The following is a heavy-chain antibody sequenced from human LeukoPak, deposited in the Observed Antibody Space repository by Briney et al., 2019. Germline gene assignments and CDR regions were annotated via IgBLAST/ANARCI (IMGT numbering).Heavy chain of an antibody. J-gene: IGHJ5*02. D-gene: IGHD3-10*01. Sequence: GASVKVSCKASGYTFTSYDINWVRQATGQGLEWMGWMNPNSGNTGYAQKFQGRVTMTRNTSISTAYMELSSLRSEDTAVYYRARGIVRRLWFGELLKGGSRNWFDPWGQGTLVTVSS. V-gene: IGHV1-8*01. CDR2: MNPNSGNT. CDR3: ARGIVRRLWFGELLKGGSRNWFDP. CDR1: GYTFTSYD.